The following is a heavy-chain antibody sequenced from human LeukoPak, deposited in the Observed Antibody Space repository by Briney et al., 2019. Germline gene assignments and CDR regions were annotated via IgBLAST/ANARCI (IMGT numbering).Heavy chain of an antibody. V-gene: IGHV4-59*13. J-gene: IGHJ6*03. Sequence: PSETLSLTCTVSGDSISSYYWSWIRQPPGKGLEWIGYIYYSESTYYNPSLKSRVTTSVDTSKNQFSLKLTSVTAADTAVYYCARTYQLLTYYYYYMDVWGKGTTVTVSS. CDR1: GDSISSYY. CDR2: IYYSEST. D-gene: IGHD2-2*01. CDR3: ARTYQLLTYYYYYMDV.